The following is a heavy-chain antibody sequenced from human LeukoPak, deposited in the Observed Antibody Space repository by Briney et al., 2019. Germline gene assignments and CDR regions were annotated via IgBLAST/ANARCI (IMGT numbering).Heavy chain of an antibody. J-gene: IGHJ4*02. Sequence: WVRQAPGKGLEWIGSIYYSGSTYYNPSLKSRVTISVDTSKNQFSLKLSSVTAADTAVYYCARQNYYDSSGYPLDWGQGTLVTVSS. CDR2: IYYSGST. V-gene: IGHV4-39*01. CDR3: ARQNYYDSSGYPLD. D-gene: IGHD3-22*01.